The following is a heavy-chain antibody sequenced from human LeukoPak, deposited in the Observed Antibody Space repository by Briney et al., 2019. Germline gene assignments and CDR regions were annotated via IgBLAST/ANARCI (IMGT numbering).Heavy chain of an antibody. CDR3: ARCYYGSGSYYHMDV. J-gene: IGHJ6*02. CDR2: IYYSGST. V-gene: IGHV4-39*01. D-gene: IGHD3-10*01. Sequence: SETLSLTCTVSGGSISSSSYYRGWIRQPPGKGLEWIGSIYYSGSTYYNPSLKSRVTISVDTSKNQFSLKLSSVTAADTAVYYCARCYYGSGSYYHMDVWGQGTTVTVSS. CDR1: GGSISSSSYY.